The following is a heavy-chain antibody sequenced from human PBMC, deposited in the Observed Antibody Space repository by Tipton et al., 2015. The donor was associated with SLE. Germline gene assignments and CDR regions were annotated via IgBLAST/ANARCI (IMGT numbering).Heavy chain of an antibody. J-gene: IGHJ4*02. CDR3: AKDIDYCGSGSPSFDY. CDR2: ISGSGGST. D-gene: IGHD3-10*01. V-gene: IGHV3-23*01. Sequence: SLRLSCAASGFTFSSYAMSWVRQAPGKGLEWVSAISGSGGSTYYADSVKGRFTISRDNSKNTPYLQMNSLRAEDTAVYYCAKDIDYCGSGSPSFDYWGQGTLVTVSS. CDR1: GFTFSSYA.